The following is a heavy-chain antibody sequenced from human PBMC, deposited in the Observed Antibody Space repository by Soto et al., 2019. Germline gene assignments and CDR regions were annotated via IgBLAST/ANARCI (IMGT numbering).Heavy chain of an antibody. CDR3: AGGHTVTTSYYYMDV. D-gene: IGHD4-4*01. V-gene: IGHV4-39*01. CDR1: GGSISSSSYY. CDR2: IYYSGST. J-gene: IGHJ6*03. Sequence: SETLSLTCTVSGGSISSSSYYWGWIRQPPGKGLEWIGSIYYSGSTYYNPSLKSRVTISVDTSKNQFSLKLSSVTAADTAVYYCAGGHTVTTSYYYMDVWGKGTTVTVSS.